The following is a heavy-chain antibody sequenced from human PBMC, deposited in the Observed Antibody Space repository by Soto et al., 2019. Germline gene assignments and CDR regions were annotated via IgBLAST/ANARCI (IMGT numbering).Heavy chain of an antibody. CDR2: IFSSGST. D-gene: IGHD5-12*01. CDR1: GGSISSHY. CDR3: AREGSYSAYNFAHGIQLWSFDF. V-gene: IGHV4-4*07. Sequence: SETLSLTCTVSGGSISSHYWSWVRQPAGKGLEWIGRIFSSGSTSFNPSLESRVAMSVDTSKNHFSLNLSSVTAADMAVYYCAREGSYSAYNFAHGIQLWSFDFWGQGALVTVSS. J-gene: IGHJ4*02.